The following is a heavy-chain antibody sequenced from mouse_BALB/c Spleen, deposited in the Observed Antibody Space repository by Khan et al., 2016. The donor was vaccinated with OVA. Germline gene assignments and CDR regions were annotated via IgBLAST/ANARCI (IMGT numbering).Heavy chain of an antibody. J-gene: IGHJ3*01. CDR2: INPESGGT. CDR3: SRSGYGFGAY. V-gene: IGHV1-54*01. CDR1: GYTFSNYL. D-gene: IGHD3-2*02. Sequence: QVQLKQSGAELVWPGTSVKVSCKASGYTFSNYLIEWLKQRPGQGLEWIGVINPESGGTKYNEKFKDKAILTADTSSSTAYMQLSSLTSDDSAGDFCSRSGYGFGAYWGPGTLVTVSA.